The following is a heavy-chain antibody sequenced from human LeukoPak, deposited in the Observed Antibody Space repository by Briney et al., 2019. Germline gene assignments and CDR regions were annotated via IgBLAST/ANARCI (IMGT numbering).Heavy chain of an antibody. CDR3: AKDVGKWESLHFFDY. V-gene: IGHV3-23*01. Sequence: GGSLRLSCLTSGFTLSTNAMSWVRQAPGKGLEWISSISGSGASTYYADSVKDRFTISRDDSKNTLYLQMNSLRGDDTAVYYCAKDVGKWESLHFFDYWGQGTLVTVSS. D-gene: IGHD1-26*01. CDR2: ISGSGAST. CDR1: GFTLSTNA. J-gene: IGHJ4*02.